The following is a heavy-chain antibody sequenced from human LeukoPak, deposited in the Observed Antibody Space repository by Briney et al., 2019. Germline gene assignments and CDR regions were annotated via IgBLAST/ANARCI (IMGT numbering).Heavy chain of an antibody. CDR2: IIPIFGTA. V-gene: IGHV1-69*13. CDR1: GYTFTSYG. CDR3: AGRYNWNYGGDY. Sequence: GASVKVSCKASGYTFTSYGISWVRQAPGQGLEWMGGIIPIFGTANYAQKFQGRVTITADESTSTAYMELSSLRSEDTAVYYCAGRYNWNYGGDYWGQGTLVTVSS. D-gene: IGHD1-7*01. J-gene: IGHJ4*02.